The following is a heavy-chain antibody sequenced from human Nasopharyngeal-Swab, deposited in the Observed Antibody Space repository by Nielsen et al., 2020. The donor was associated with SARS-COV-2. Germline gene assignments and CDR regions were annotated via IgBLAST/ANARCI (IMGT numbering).Heavy chain of an antibody. CDR3: ARRGVQDAFDI. CDR2: INAVNGNT. Sequence: ALGLTFTPYAMHWVRQAPGQRLEWMGWINAVNGNTKYSQTFQGRVTITRDTPASTAYMELSSLRSEDTAVYYCARRGVQDAFDIWGQGTMVTVSS. V-gene: IGHV1-3*01. CDR1: GLTFTPYA. J-gene: IGHJ3*02. D-gene: IGHD4/OR15-4a*01.